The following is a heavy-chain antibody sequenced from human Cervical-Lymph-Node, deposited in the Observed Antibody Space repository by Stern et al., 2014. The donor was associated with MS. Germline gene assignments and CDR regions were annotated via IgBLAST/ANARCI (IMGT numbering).Heavy chain of an antibody. CDR1: GGSITSSHW. CDR3: ARRASGYYFDS. CDR2: VFLSGST. Sequence: QVQLQESGPGLVKPSGTLSLTCAVSGGSITSSHWWSWVRQPPGKGLEWIGEVFLSGSTNYNSSLKSRVSVSLDKSKKRFSLSLNSVTAADTAVYYCARRASGYYFDSWGQGTLVTVSS. V-gene: IGHV4-4*02. D-gene: IGHD3-10*01. J-gene: IGHJ4*02.